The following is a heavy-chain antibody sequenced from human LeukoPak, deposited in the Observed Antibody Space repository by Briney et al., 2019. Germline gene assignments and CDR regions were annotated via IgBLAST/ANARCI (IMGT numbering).Heavy chain of an antibody. CDR2: ISYDGSNK. Sequence: GGSLRLSCAASGFTFSSYGMHWVRQAPGKVLEWVAVISYDGSNKYYAASVKGRFTISRDNSKNTMYLQMNSLRAEDTAVYYCAKDSVAAAGYAYYYYYGMDVWGKGTTVTVSS. D-gene: IGHD6-13*01. J-gene: IGHJ6*04. CDR3: AKDSVAAAGYAYYYYYGMDV. CDR1: GFTFSSYG. V-gene: IGHV3-30*18.